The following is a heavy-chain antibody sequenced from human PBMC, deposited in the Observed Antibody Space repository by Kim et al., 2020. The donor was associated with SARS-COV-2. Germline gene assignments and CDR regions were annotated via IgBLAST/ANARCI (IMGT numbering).Heavy chain of an antibody. CDR3: AGGTRFDYDSRGRRGDWFDP. V-gene: IGHV4-34*01. CDR2: ISHSGTT. CDR1: GGYLNDYY. D-gene: IGHD3-16*01. J-gene: IGHJ5*02. Sequence: SETLSLTCAVYGGYLNDYYWSWIRQPPGKGLEWIGEISHSGTTNYNPYPKSRVTISIDMSKIQFSLKMNSGTAADTAVFYCAGGTRFDYDSRGRRGDWFDPWGQGTAVTVSS.